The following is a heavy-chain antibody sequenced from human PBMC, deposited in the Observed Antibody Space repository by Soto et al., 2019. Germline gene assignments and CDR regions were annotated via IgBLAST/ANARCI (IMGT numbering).Heavy chain of an antibody. CDR3: ASISAAGSPISY. CDR2: IIPTLGVA. CDR1: GGTSGTYN. V-gene: IGHV1-69*02. Sequence: QVQLVQSGAEVKKPGSSVKVSCKASGGTSGTYNITWARQAPGQGLEWMGRIIPTLGVANYAQKFQGRVTISADKSTSTAYMELSSLRAEDTALYYCASISAAGSPISYWGQGTLVSVSS. J-gene: IGHJ4*02. D-gene: IGHD6-13*01.